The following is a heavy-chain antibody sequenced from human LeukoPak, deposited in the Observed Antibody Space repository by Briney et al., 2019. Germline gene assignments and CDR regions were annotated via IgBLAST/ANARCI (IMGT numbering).Heavy chain of an antibody. CDR1: GGAISSYY. CDR3: ARGRGYYDPFDY. D-gene: IGHD3-22*01. CDR2: IYYSGNT. V-gene: IGHV4-59*01. Sequence: KASVTLSLTCTVSGGAISSYYWSWIRQPPGKGLEWIGYIYYSGNTNYNPSLKSRVTISVDTSKNQFSLKLSSVTAADTAIYYCARGRGYYDPFDYWGQGTLVTVSS. J-gene: IGHJ4*02.